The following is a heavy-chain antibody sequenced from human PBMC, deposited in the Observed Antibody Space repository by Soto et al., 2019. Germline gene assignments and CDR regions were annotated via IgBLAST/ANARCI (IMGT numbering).Heavy chain of an antibody. D-gene: IGHD2-2*01. J-gene: IGHJ4*02. CDR3: VRDPPPPVY. CDR2: ISAYNGNT. CDR1: GYTFASYA. Sequence: QVQLVQSGAEVKKPGASVKVSCKASGYTFASYAISWMRQAPGQGLEWMGWISAYNGNTNYAQKLQGRVTMTTDTSTSTAYMALSSLRSDVTAVYSCVRDPPPPVYWRKGTLGTVSS. V-gene: IGHV1-18*01.